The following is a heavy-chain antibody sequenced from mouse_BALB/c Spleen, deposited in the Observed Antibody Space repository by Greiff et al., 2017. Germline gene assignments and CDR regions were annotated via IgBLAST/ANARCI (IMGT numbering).Heavy chain of an antibody. J-gene: IGHJ4*01. Sequence: EVQLQQSGAELVRSGASVKLSCTASGFNIKDYYMHWVKQRPEQGLEWIGWIDPENGDTEYAQKFQGKATMTADTSSNTAYLQLSSLTSEDTAVYYCNYRYDGDYAMDYWGQGTSVTVSA. CDR2: IDPENGDT. D-gene: IGHD2-14*01. CDR1: GFNIKDYY. V-gene: IGHV14-4*02. CDR3: NYRYDGDYAMDY.